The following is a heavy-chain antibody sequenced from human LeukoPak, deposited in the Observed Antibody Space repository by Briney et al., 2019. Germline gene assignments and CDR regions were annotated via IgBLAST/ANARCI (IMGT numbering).Heavy chain of an antibody. CDR2: ISSSGSTI. CDR3: ARQPNYDPPTLLWFGELSAFDY. J-gene: IGHJ4*02. V-gene: IGHV3-11*01. D-gene: IGHD3-10*01. CDR1: GFTFSDYY. Sequence: PGGSLRLSCAASGFTFSDYYMSWIRQAPGKGLEWVSYISSSGSTIYYADAVKGRFTISRDNAKNSLYLQMSSLRAEDTAVCYCARQPNYDPPTLLWFGELSAFDYWGQGTLVTVSS.